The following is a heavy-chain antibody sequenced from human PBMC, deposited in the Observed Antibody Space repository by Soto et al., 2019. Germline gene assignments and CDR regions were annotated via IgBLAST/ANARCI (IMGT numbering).Heavy chain of an antibody. Sequence: ASVKVSCKASGYTITSPGISWVRQALGQGLEWMGWISAYNGNTNYAQKLQGRVTMTTDTSTRTAYMELRSLRSDDTAVYDCARARSSWPGFDYWGQGTLVTVSS. V-gene: IGHV1-18*01. CDR1: GYTITSPG. CDR2: ISAYNGNT. CDR3: ARARSSWPGFDY. J-gene: IGHJ4*02. D-gene: IGHD6-13*01.